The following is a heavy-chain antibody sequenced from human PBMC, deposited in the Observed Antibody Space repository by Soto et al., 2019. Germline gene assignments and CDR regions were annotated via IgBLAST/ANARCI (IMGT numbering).Heavy chain of an antibody. Sequence: ASVKVSCKASGYTFTSYGINWVRQAPGQGFEWMGWISAYNGNTNYAQKLQGRVTMATDTSTSTAYMELRSLRSDDTAVYYCARVWVGTTFAYYYGMDVWGQGTTVTVSS. D-gene: IGHD1-26*01. CDR3: ARVWVGTTFAYYYGMDV. J-gene: IGHJ6*02. CDR2: ISAYNGNT. CDR1: GYTFTSYG. V-gene: IGHV1-18*01.